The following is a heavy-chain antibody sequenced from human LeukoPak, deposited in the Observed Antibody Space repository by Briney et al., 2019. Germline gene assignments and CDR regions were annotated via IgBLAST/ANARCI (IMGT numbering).Heavy chain of an antibody. CDR1: GGSFSGYY. V-gene: IGHV4-34*01. J-gene: IGHJ3*02. CDR2: INHSGSA. CDR3: ARMRIAAADETDAFDI. D-gene: IGHD6-13*01. Sequence: SETLSLTCAVYGGSFSGYYWSWIRQPPGKGLEWIGEINHSGSANYNPSLKSRVTISVDTSKNQFSLKLSSVTAADTAVYYCARMRIAAADETDAFDIWGQGTMVTVSS.